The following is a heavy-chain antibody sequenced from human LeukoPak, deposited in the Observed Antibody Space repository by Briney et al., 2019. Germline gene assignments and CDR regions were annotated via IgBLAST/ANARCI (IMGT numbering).Heavy chain of an antibody. Sequence: ASVKVSCKASGYTFTGYFMHWVRQAPGQGLEWMGWINPNSGGTNYAQKFQGRVTMTRDTSISTAYMELSRLRSEDTAVYYCARVQRQGSYYFSFDYWGQGTLVTVSS. V-gene: IGHV1-2*02. CDR2: INPNSGGT. J-gene: IGHJ4*02. D-gene: IGHD1-26*01. CDR1: GYTFTGYF. CDR3: ARVQRQGSYYFSFDY.